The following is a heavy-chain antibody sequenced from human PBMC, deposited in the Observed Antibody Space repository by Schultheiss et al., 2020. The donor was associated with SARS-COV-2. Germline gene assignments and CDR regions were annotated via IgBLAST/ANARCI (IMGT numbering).Heavy chain of an antibody. CDR1: GFNLRNYW. CDR2: IKQDGSVK. V-gene: IGHV3-7*03. CDR3: VKEGEEMGTS. Sequence: GGSLRLSCAASGFNLRNYWMDWVRQAPGKGLQWVANIKQDGSVKHYVASVRGRFIVSRDNAKNSLDLQMNSLRVDDTAVYYCVKEGEEMGTSWGQGTLVTVSS. D-gene: IGHD5-24*01. J-gene: IGHJ4*02.